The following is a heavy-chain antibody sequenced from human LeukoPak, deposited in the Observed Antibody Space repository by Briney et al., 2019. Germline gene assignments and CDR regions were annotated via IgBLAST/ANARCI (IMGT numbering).Heavy chain of an antibody. CDR3: AKDAREYYGSGTWFDP. CDR2: ISGDGGRT. Sequence: GVSLRLSCAASGFTFDDYAMHWVRHALGKGLEWVSLISGDGGRTYYADSVKGRFTISRDNSKNSLYLQMNSLRTEDTALYYCAKDAREYYGSGTWFDPWGQGTLVIVSS. J-gene: IGHJ5*02. V-gene: IGHV3-43*02. CDR1: GFTFDDYA. D-gene: IGHD3-10*01.